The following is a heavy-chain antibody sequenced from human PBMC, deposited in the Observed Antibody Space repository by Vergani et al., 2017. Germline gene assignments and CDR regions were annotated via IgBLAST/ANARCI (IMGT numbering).Heavy chain of an antibody. V-gene: IGHV3-23*01. D-gene: IGHD3-10*01. CDR1: GFTFSSYA. CDR3: AKDATGGWFGELNPMDV. J-gene: IGHJ6*03. CDR2: ISGSGGST. Sequence: EVQLLESGGGLVQPGGSLRLSCAASGFTFSSYAMSWVRQAQGKGLEWVSAISGSGGSTYYADSVKGRFTISRDNSKNTLYLQMNSLRAEDTAVYYCAKDATGGWFGELNPMDVWGKGTTVTVSS.